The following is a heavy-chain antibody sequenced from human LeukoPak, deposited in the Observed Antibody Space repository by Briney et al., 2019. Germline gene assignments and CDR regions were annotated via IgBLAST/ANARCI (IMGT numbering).Heavy chain of an antibody. D-gene: IGHD5-18*01. Sequence: ASVGVSCKASGYTFTAYYMHWVRQAPGQGLEWMGWINPNTGGTNYAQKFQGRVTMTRATSISTAYMELSSLTSDDTAVYYCARDDSFQFDSWGQGTLVTVSS. J-gene: IGHJ4*02. CDR1: GYTFTAYY. V-gene: IGHV1-2*02. CDR2: INPNTGGT. CDR3: ARDDSFQFDS.